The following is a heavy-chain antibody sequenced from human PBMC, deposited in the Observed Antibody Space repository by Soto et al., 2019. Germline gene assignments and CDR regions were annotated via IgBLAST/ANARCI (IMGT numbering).Heavy chain of an antibody. J-gene: IGHJ6*02. V-gene: IGHV4-59*01. CDR3: ARVNYGGGARNYYGMDV. CDR1: GGSISSYY. CDR2: IYYSGST. D-gene: IGHD3-16*01. Sequence: PSETLSLTCTVSGGSISSYYGSWIRQPPGKGLEWIGYIYYSGSTNYNPSLKSRVTISVDTSKNQFSLKLSSVTAADTAVYYCARVNYGGGARNYYGMDVWGQGTTVTVSS.